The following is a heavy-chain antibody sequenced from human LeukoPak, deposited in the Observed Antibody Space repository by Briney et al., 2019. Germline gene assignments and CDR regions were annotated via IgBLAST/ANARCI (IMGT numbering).Heavy chain of an antibody. J-gene: IGHJ4*02. D-gene: IGHD3-10*01. CDR1: GGSISSYY. CDR3: AREIYYYGSGSYLDY. CDR2: IYYSGST. Sequence: SETLSLTCTVSGGSISSYYWSWIRQPPGKGLEWIGYIYYSGSTNYNPSLKSRVTISVDTSKNQFSLKLSSVTAADTAVYYCAREIYYYGSGSYLDYWGQGTLVTDSS. V-gene: IGHV4-59*13.